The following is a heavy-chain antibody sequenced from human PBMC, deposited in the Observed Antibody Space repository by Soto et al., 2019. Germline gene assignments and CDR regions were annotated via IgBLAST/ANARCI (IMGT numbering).Heavy chain of an antibody. D-gene: IGHD3-3*01. J-gene: IGHJ4*02. Sequence: AGGSLRLCCAASGFTFSSYAMHWVRQAPGKGLEWVAVISYDGSNKYYADSVKGRFTISRDNSKNTLYLQMNSLRAEDTAVYYCARYDFWSGYKGLDFDYWGQGTLVTVSS. CDR1: GFTFSSYA. CDR2: ISYDGSNK. CDR3: ARYDFWSGYKGLDFDY. V-gene: IGHV3-30-3*01.